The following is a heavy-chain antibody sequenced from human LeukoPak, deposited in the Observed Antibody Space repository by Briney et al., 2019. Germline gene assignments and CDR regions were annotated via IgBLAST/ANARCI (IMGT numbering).Heavy chain of an antibody. V-gene: IGHV4-4*02. CDR1: GGSISSSNW. CDR3: ARHNSGSYYLVGFDY. CDR2: INHSGST. J-gene: IGHJ4*02. D-gene: IGHD1-26*01. Sequence: SGTLSLTCAVSGGSISSSNWWSWVRQPPGKGLEWIGEINHSGSTNYNPSLKSRVTISVDTSKNQFSLKLSSVTAADTAVYYCARHNSGSYYLVGFDYWGQGTLVTVSS.